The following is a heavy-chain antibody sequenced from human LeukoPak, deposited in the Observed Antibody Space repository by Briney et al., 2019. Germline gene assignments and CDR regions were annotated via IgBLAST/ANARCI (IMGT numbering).Heavy chain of an antibody. D-gene: IGHD3-9*01. J-gene: IGHJ4*02. V-gene: IGHV5-51*01. CDR3: ASNILRYFDWSRY. CDR2: IYPSDSET. Sequence: GESLKISCKASGYTFATYWIGWVRQMPGKGLEWMGIIYPSDSETRYSPSFQGQVTISADKSISTAYLQWSSLKASDTAMYYCASNILRYFDWSRYWGQGTLVTVPS. CDR1: GYTFATYW.